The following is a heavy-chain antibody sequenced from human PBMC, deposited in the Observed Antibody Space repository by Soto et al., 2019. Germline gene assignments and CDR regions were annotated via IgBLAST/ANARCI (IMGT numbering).Heavy chain of an antibody. Sequence: KPGGSLRLSCAASGFIFTSYSMVWVRQAPGKGLEWVSSISSRSDSIYYADSVKGRFTISRDNAQNSLYLQMNSLTSEDTAVYYCARASIAGRRSGNDFEYWGQGTLVTVSS. D-gene: IGHD6-6*01. V-gene: IGHV3-21*01. CDR1: GFIFTSYS. CDR2: ISSRSDSI. CDR3: ARASIAGRRSGNDFEY. J-gene: IGHJ4*01.